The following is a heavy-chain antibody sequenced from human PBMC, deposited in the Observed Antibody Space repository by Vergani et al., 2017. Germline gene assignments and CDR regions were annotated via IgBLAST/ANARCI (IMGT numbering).Heavy chain of an antibody. D-gene: IGHD2-15*01. CDR2: IYYSGST. CDR1: GGSISSSSYY. J-gene: IGHJ4*02. V-gene: IGHV4-39*01. Sequence: QLQLQESGPGLVKPSETLSLTCTVSGGSISSSSYYWGWIRQPPGKGLEWIGSIYYSGSTYYNPSLKSRVTISVDTSKNQSSLKLSSVTAADTAVYYCATLVDCSGGSCLGRYYFDYWGQGTLVTVSS. CDR3: ATLVDCSGGSCLGRYYFDY.